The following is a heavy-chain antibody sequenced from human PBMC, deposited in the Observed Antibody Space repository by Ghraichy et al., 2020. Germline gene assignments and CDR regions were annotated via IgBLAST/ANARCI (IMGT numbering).Heavy chain of an antibody. D-gene: IGHD2-2*02. Sequence: ASVKVSCKASGYTFTSYGISWVRQAPGQGLEWMGWISAYNGNTNYAQKLQGRVTMTTDTSTSTAYMELRSLRSDDTAVYYCARSPLPYQLLYRRPVGDDENNGFDPWGQGTLVTVSS. CDR2: ISAYNGNT. V-gene: IGHV1-18*01. J-gene: IGHJ5*02. CDR3: ARSPLPYQLLYRRPVGDDENNGFDP. CDR1: GYTFTSYG.